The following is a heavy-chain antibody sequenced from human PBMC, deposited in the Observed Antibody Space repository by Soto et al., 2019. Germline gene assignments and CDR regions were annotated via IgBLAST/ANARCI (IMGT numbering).Heavy chain of an antibody. Sequence: ASVKVSCKASGYTFTSYDINWVRQAAGQGLEWMGWISPYNGNTNYAQKFQDRVTMTTDTSTSTAYMELRSLRSDDSAVYYCARVIAAAYNYFDPWGQGTLVTVSS. J-gene: IGHJ5*02. CDR3: ARVIAAAYNYFDP. V-gene: IGHV1-18*01. CDR1: GYTFTSYD. D-gene: IGHD2-2*01. CDR2: ISPYNGNT.